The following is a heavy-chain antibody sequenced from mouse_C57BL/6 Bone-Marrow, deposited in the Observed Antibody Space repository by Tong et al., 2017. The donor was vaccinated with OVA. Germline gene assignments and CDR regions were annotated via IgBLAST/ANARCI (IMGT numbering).Heavy chain of an antibody. Sequence: EVQLQESGGGLVKPGGSLKLSCAASGFTFSSYAMSWVRQTPEKRLEWVATISDGGSTYYPDTMERRFIISRDNTKKTLYLQMSSLRSEDTALYYCARRYDYDGFAYWGQGTLVTVSA. CDR3: ARRYDYDGFAY. CDR2: ISDGGST. D-gene: IGHD2-4*01. V-gene: IGHV5-9-3*01. CDR1: GFTFSSYA. J-gene: IGHJ3*01.